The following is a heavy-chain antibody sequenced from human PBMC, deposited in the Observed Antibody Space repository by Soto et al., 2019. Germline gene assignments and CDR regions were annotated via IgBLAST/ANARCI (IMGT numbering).Heavy chain of an antibody. CDR2: IYWDDAK. Sequence: QITLTESGPKLGKPKQTLTLTGNFSWISLTKSGVGLSLIRQPLGKALEWLSVIYWDDAKHFSPSQKSRLTITKDTSKNQVVLTMTNMDSVDTATYFCAQMYFDLYGMDVWGQGTTVIVSS. V-gene: IGHV2-5*02. J-gene: IGHJ6*02. D-gene: IGHD2-8*01. CDR3: AQMYFDLYGMDV. CDR1: WISLTKSGVG.